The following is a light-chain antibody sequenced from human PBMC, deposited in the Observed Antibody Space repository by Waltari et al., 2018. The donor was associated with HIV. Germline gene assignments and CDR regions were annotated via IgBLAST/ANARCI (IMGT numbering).Light chain of an antibody. Sequence: QSALPQPPSASGSPGPSVTLPCTGTSRDVGGYNYVSWYQQHPGKAPNLMIYEVSKRPSGVPDRFSGSKSGNTASLTVSGLQAEDEADYYCSSSRVFGGGTKLTVL. V-gene: IGLV2-8*01. CDR3: SSSRV. J-gene: IGLJ3*02. CDR2: EVS. CDR1: SRDVGGYNY.